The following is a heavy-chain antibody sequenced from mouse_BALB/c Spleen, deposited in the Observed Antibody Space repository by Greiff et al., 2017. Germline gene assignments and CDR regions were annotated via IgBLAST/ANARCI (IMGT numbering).Heavy chain of an antibody. CDR3: ARQGDSSGYVRFAY. D-gene: IGHD3-2*01. V-gene: IGHV5-12-2*01. J-gene: IGHJ3*01. CDR1: GFTFSSYT. CDR2: ISNGGGST. Sequence: EVKVVESGGGLVQPGGSLKLSCAASGFTFSSYTMSWVRQTPEKRLEWVAYISNGGGSTYYPDTVKGRFTISRDNAKNTLYLQMSSLKSEDTAMYYCARQGDSSGYVRFAYWGQGTLVTVSA.